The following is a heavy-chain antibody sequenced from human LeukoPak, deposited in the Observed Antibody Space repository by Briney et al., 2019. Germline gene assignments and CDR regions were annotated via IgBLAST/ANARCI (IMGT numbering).Heavy chain of an antibody. CDR1: GYTFTSYG. V-gene: IGHV1-18*01. D-gene: IGHD3-9*01. CDR3: ARGGFGPYYDILTGSNPDY. J-gene: IGHJ4*02. CDR2: ISAYNGNT. Sequence: ASVKVSCKASGYTFTSYGISWVRQAPGQGLEWMGWISAYNGNTNYAQKLQGRVTMTTDTSTSTVYMELRSLRSDDTAVYYCARGGFGPYYDILTGSNPDYWGQGTLVTVSS.